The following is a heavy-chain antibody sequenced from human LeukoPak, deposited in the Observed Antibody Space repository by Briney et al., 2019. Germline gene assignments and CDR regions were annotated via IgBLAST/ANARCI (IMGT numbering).Heavy chain of an antibody. V-gene: IGHV1-46*01. D-gene: IGHD2-15*01. CDR1: GYTFTSYY. Sequence: ASMKVSCKASGYTFTSYYMHWVRQAPGQGLEWMGIINPSGGSTSYAQKFQGRVTMTRDTSTSTVYMELSSLRSEDTAVYYCARGTDIVVVVAATPDLDYWGQGTLVTVSS. CDR3: ARGTDIVVVVAATPDLDY. CDR2: INPSGGST. J-gene: IGHJ4*02.